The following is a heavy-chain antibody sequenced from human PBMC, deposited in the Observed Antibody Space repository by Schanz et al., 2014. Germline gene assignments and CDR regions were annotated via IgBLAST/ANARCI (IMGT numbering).Heavy chain of an antibody. CDR2: IIPVLAIA. CDR1: GYTFTSYG. CDR3: AREVGLYDRGWFDP. D-gene: IGHD3-22*01. Sequence: QVQLVQSGAEVKKPGASVKVSCKASGYTFTSYGINWVRQAPGQGLEWMGRIIPVLAIADYAQKFQGRVTITADKSTSTASMELSSLRSEDTAVYYCAREVGLYDRGWFDPWGQGTLVTVSS. V-gene: IGHV1-69*04. J-gene: IGHJ5*02.